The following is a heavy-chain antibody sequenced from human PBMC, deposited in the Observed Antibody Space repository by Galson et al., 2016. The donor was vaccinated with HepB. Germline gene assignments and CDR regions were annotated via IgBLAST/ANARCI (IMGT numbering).Heavy chain of an antibody. CDR1: GFTFSDFA. D-gene: IGHD4-17*01. Sequence: SLRLSCAASGFTFSDFAMHWVRQGPGKGLEWVTVISYHGNDRYYADSVRGRFTIFRDNSRDTVYLHMTSLRVEDTAVYYCAKRGYGDGPIDYWGRGTLVTVSS. CDR3: AKRGYGDGPIDY. CDR2: ISYHGNDR. V-gene: IGHV3-30*18. J-gene: IGHJ4*02.